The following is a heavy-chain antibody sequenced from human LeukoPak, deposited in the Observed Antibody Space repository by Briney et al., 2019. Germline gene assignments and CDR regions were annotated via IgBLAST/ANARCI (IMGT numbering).Heavy chain of an antibody. D-gene: IGHD3-3*01. CDR2: INHSGST. V-gene: IGHV4-34*01. Sequence: SETLSLTCAVYGGSFSGYYWSWIRQPPGKGLEWIGEINHSGSTNYNPSLKSRVTISVDTSKNQFSLKLSSVTAADTAVYYCARHPYYDFWSGYYPHFDYWGQGTLVTVSS. CDR3: ARHPYYDFWSGYYPHFDY. CDR1: GGSFSGYY. J-gene: IGHJ4*02.